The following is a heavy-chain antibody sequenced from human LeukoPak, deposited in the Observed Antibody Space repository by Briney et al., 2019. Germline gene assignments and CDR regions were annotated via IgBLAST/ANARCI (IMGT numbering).Heavy chain of an antibody. Sequence: SQTLSLTCTVSGGSISSCGYYWSWIRQHPGKGLEWIGYIYYSGSTYYNPSLKSRVTISVDTSKNQFSLKLSSVTAADTAVYYCARFERGYYGSGSYPYCFDYWGQGTLVTVSS. CDR1: GGSISSCGYY. D-gene: IGHD3-10*01. CDR3: ARFERGYYGSGSYPYCFDY. CDR2: IYYSGST. J-gene: IGHJ4*02. V-gene: IGHV4-31*03.